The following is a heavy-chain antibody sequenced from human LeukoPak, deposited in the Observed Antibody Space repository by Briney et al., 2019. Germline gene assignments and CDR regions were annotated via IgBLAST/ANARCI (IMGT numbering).Heavy chain of an antibody. D-gene: IGHD6-13*01. CDR2: IYSTGST. CDR1: GGSISSYY. J-gene: IGHJ4*02. CDR3: ARQIASAGTAGFDF. Sequence: SETLSLTCTVSGGSISSYYWSWIRQPAGKGLEWIGRIYSTGSTNYNPSLKSRVTMSVDTSKNQFSLRLRSVTAADTAVYHCARQIASAGTAGFDFWGQGALVTVSS. V-gene: IGHV4-4*07.